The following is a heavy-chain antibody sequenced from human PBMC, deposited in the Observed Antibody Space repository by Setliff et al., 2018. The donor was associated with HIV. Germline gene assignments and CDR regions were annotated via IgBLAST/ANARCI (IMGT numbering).Heavy chain of an antibody. J-gene: IGHJ4*02. Sequence: PGGSLRLSCAASGFRFETFGMYWVRQAPGKGLVWVSRIKTDGSSTSYADSVKGRFTISRDNAKNTLFLQMNSLRAEDTAVYYCARAQDNYYDSSGYSFDSWGQGSLVTVSS. CDR2: IKTDGSST. CDR1: GFRFETFG. D-gene: IGHD3-22*01. CDR3: ARAQDNYYDSSGYSFDS. V-gene: IGHV3-74*01.